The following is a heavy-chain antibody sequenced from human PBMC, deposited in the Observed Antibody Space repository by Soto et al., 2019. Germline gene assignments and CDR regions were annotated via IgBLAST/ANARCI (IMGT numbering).Heavy chain of an antibody. CDR3: AKGPDDAFDI. V-gene: IGHV3-23*01. J-gene: IGHJ3*02. CDR1: GFTFSSYA. CDR2: ISGSGGST. Sequence: GGSLRLSCAASGFTFSSYAMSWVRQGPGKGLEWVSAISGSGGSTYYADSVKGRFTISRDNSKNTMYLQMNSLRAEDTAVYYCAKGPDDAFDIWGQGTMVTFSS.